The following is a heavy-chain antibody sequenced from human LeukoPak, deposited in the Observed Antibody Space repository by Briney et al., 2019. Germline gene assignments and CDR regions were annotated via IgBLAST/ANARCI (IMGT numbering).Heavy chain of an antibody. V-gene: IGHV4-4*09. D-gene: IGHD3/OR15-3a*01. CDR3: TRHRSYVFLSDYYNYYYYYMDV. CDR1: GGSISSYY. Sequence: SETLSLTCTVSGGSISSYYWSWIRQPPGKGLEWIGYLYTSGSTNYNTSLKSRVTLSVDTSKNQFSLKLSSVTAADTAVYYCTRHRSYVFLSDYYNYYYYYMDVWGKGTTVTVSS. CDR2: LYTSGST. J-gene: IGHJ6*03.